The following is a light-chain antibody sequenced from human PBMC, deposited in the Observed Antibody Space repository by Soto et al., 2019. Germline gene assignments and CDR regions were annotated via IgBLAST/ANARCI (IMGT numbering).Light chain of an antibody. J-gene: IGLJ2*01. Sequence: QSVLTQPASVSGSPGQSITISCTGTSSDVGGYNYVSWYQQHPGKAPKLMIYEVSNRPSGVPDRFSGSKSGNTASLTVSGLQAEDEADYYCSSYAGSNNFDVIFGGGTKLTVL. V-gene: IGLV2-8*01. CDR1: SSDVGGYNY. CDR3: SSYAGSNNFDVI. CDR2: EVS.